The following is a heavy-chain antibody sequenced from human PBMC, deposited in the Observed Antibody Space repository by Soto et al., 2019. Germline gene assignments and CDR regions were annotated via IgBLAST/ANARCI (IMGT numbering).Heavy chain of an antibody. CDR2: IYHSGST. J-gene: IGHJ4*02. CDR1: GGSISSGGSS. D-gene: IGHD6-19*01. CDR3: ARAGDSSGPVALGY. V-gene: IGHV4-30-2*01. Sequence: QLQLQESGSGLVKPSQTLSLTCAVSGGSISSGGSSWSWIRQPPGKGLEWIGYIYHSGSTYYNPSLKSRVTISVDRSKNQFSLKLSSVTAADTAVYYCARAGDSSGPVALGYCGQGTLVTVSS.